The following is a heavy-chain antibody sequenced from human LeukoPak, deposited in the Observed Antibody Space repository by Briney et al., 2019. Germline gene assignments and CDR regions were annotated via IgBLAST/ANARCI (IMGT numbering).Heavy chain of an antibody. CDR1: GGSIRSSYYY. CDR2: IYDSGST. D-gene: IGHD3-10*01. Sequence: PSETLSLTCTVSGGSIRSSYYYWGWIRQPPGKGLEWIGSIYDSGSTYYNPSLKSRVTISVDTSKNQFSLKLTSVTAADTAVYYCAREGLATMIRGVIPYWGQGTLVTVSS. J-gene: IGHJ4*02. CDR3: AREGLATMIRGVIPY. V-gene: IGHV4-39*07.